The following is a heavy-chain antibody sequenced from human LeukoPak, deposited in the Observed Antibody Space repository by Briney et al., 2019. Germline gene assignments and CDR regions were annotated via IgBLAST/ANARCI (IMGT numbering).Heavy chain of an antibody. CDR3: ARQQLWLDY. J-gene: IGHJ4*02. V-gene: IGHV3-48*03. CDR1: GFTFSNSE. Sequence: GGSLRLSCVASGFTFSNSEMNWVRQAPGKGLEWVSYITTGGGTTYYADSVKGRFTISRDNAKNSLFLQMDSLRAEDTAVYYCARQQLWLDYWGQGTLVTVSS. D-gene: IGHD5-18*01. CDR2: ITTGGGTT.